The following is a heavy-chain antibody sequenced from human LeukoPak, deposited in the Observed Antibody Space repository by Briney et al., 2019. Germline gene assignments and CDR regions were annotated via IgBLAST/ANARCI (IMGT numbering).Heavy chain of an antibody. D-gene: IGHD3-16*01. CDR3: ARDWGLA. Sequence: GGSLRLSCAASGFTVSSNYMTWVRQAPGKGLEWVSVIYSGSSTYYADSVEGRFIISRDNSKSTLYLQMNSLRAEDTAVYYCARDWGLAWGQGTMVTVSS. CDR1: GFTVSSNY. CDR2: IYSGSST. V-gene: IGHV3-53*05. J-gene: IGHJ3*01.